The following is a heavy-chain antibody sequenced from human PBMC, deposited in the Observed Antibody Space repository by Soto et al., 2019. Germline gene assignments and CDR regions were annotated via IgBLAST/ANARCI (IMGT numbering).Heavy chain of an antibody. J-gene: IGHJ4*02. CDR1: GGSISGYY. CDR2: IYYSGTT. V-gene: IGHV4-59*01. Sequence: SETLSLTCTVSGGSISGYYWSWIRQPPGKGLEWIGYIYYSGTTSYNPSLNSRVTMSVDTSKNQFSLKVNSVTAADTAVYYCARESYYGSGATVVAYWGQGTMVTVSS. D-gene: IGHD3-10*01. CDR3: ARESYYGSGATVVAY.